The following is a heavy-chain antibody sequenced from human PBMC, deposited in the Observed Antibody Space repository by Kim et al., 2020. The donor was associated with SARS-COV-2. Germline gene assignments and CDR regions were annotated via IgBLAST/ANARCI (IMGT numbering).Heavy chain of an antibody. CDR3: ARERAMVTDY. CDR2: ISYIGST. Sequence: SETLSLTCTVCGGSMNNYFWNWIRQPPGKGPEWIGYISYIGSTDYNPSLKSRVTISVDTSKNQFSLKLSAVTAADTAVYYCARERAMVTDYWGQGTLVAVSS. V-gene: IGHV4-59*01. CDR1: GGSMNNYF. D-gene: IGHD5-18*01. J-gene: IGHJ4*02.